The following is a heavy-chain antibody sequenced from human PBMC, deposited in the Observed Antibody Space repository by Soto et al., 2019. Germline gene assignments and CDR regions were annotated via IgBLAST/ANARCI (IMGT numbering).Heavy chain of an antibody. CDR2: ISPYSGYT. J-gene: IGHJ4*02. CDR3: VSFASGGYYTGAY. CDR1: GYTFTNYD. Sequence: QVQLVQSGAEVKKPGASVKVSCKASGYTFTNYDIGWVRQAPGQGLEWMGWISPYSGYTKYAQKVQGRVTMTTDTSTTTAYMELRSLRSDDTAVYYCVSFASGGYYTGAYWGQGTLVTVSS. D-gene: IGHD1-26*01. V-gene: IGHV1-18*01.